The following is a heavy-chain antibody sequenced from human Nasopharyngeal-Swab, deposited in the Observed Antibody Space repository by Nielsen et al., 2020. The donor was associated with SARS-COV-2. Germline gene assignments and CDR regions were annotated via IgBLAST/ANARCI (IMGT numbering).Heavy chain of an antibody. CDR3: ARDDAYGSGSYYKPSYGMDV. CDR2: ISSSSSYI. J-gene: IGHJ6*02. V-gene: IGHV3-21*01. D-gene: IGHD3-10*01. CDR1: GFTFSSYS. Sequence: GESLKISCAASGFTFSSYSMNWVRQAPGKGLGWVSSISSSSSYIYYADSVKGRFTISRDNAKNSLYLQMNSLRAEDTAVYYCARDDAYGSGSYYKPSYGMDVWGQGTTVTVSS.